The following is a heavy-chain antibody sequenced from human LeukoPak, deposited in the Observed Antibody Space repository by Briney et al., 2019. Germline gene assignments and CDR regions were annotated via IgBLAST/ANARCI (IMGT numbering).Heavy chain of an antibody. CDR1: GFTFSSYG. CDR2: IWYDGNNK. V-gene: IGHV3-33*06. D-gene: IGHD5-12*01. CDR3: AKEVVATILIDY. J-gene: IGHJ4*02. Sequence: GGSLRLSCAASGFTFSSYGMYWVRQAPGKGLEWVSVIWYDGNNKYYADSVKGRFTISRDNSKNTLYLKMNSLRAEDTAVYYCAKEVVATILIDYWGQGTLVTVSS.